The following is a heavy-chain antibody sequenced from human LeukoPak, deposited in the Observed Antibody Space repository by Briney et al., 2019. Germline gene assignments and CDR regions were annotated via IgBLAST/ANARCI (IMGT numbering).Heavy chain of an antibody. J-gene: IGHJ4*02. V-gene: IGHV1-69*05. CDR3: ARVADLEVPEPYFDF. CDR1: GDTLSTHA. CDR2: ILPVSDSA. Sequence: VASVKVSCKASGDTLSTHAVSWVRQAPGQGLEWMGVILPVSDSANYAQKFQGRVSITTDESTSTTYMQLSGLRPEDTAVYYCARVADLEVPEPYFDFWGQGTLVTVSS. D-gene: IGHD1-1*01.